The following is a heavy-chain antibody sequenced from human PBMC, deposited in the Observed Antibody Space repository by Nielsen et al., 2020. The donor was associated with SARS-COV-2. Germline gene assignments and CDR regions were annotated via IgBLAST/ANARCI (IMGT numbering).Heavy chain of an antibody. J-gene: IGHJ4*02. Sequence: GSLRLSCTVSGGSISSYYWGWIRQPPGKGLEWIGSIYYSGSTYYNPSLKSRVTISVNTSKNQFSLKLSSVTAADTAVYYCARADDSSGYYLVYFDYWGQGTLVTVSS. CDR3: ARADDSSGYYLVYFDY. CDR1: GGSISSYY. V-gene: IGHV4-39*01. CDR2: IYYSGST. D-gene: IGHD3-22*01.